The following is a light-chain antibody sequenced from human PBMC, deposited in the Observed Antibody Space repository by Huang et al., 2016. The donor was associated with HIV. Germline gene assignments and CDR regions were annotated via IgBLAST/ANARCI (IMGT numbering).Light chain of an antibody. V-gene: IGKV1-5*03. CDR1: QTISSW. CDR2: KIS. CDR3: QYGET. J-gene: IGKJ1*01. Sequence: DIQMTQSPSTLSAFVGDRLTTTCRASQTISSWLAWYQQKPGKAPRLLIYKISSLESGVPSRCSGSGSGTEFTLTISSLQPDDIGTYYCQYGETFGQGSKVEVK.